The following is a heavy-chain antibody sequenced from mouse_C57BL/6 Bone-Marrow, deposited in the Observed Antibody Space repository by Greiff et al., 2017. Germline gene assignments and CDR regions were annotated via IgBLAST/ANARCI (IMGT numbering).Heavy chain of an antibody. CDR3: ARPGCDEFAY. D-gene: IGHD3-2*02. Sequence: EVKLMESGGGLVQPGGSLKLSCAASGFTFSDYYMSWVRQTPEERLEWVAYLSNGGGSTYYPDTVKGRFTISRDNAKNTLYLQMSRLKSEDTAMYYCARPGCDEFAYWGQGTLVTVSA. V-gene: IGHV5-12*01. CDR2: LSNGGGST. CDR1: GFTFSDYY. J-gene: IGHJ3*01.